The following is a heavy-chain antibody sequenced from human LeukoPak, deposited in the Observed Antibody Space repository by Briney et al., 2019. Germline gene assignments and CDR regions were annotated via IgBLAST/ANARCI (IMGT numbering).Heavy chain of an antibody. J-gene: IGHJ6*03. CDR2: IYYSGST. V-gene: IGHV4-30-4*07. Sequence: PSETLSLTCAVSGGSISSGGYSWSWIRQPPGKGLEWIGYIYYSGSTYYNPSLKSRVTISVDTSKNQFSLKLSSVTAADTAVYYCARDGSVYYYYYMDVWGKGTTVTVSS. CDR3: ARDGSVYYYYYMDV. D-gene: IGHD5-12*01. CDR1: GGSISSGGYS.